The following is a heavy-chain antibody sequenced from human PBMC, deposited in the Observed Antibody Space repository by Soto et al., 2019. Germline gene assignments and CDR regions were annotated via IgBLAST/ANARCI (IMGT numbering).Heavy chain of an antibody. CDR1: GGSVSSGSYY. D-gene: IGHD2-15*01. V-gene: IGHV4-61*01. Sequence: QVQLQESGPGLVKPSETLSLTCTVSGGSVSSGSYYWSWIRQPPGKGLEWIGYIYYSGSTNYNPSLKSRVTISVDTSKNQFSLKLSSVTAADTAVYYCARDLGYCSGGSCRDYWGQGTLVTVSS. J-gene: IGHJ4*02. CDR2: IYYSGST. CDR3: ARDLGYCSGGSCRDY.